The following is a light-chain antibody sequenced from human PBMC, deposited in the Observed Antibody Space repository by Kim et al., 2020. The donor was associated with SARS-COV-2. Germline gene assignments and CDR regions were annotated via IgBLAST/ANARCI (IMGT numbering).Light chain of an antibody. CDR1: SSDVGGYSY. Sequence: QSALTQPRSVSGSPGHSVTISCTGTSSDVGGYSYVTWYQQHPGRAPKLIIYDVSQRPSGVPDRFSGSKSANTASLTISGLQADDEADYYCCSYAGSYTWLFGGGTQLTVL. J-gene: IGLJ3*02. V-gene: IGLV2-11*01. CDR2: DVS. CDR3: CSYAGSYTWL.